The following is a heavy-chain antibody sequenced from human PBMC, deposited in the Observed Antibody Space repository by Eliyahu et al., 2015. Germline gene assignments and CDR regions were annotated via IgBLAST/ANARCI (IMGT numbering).Heavy chain of an antibody. CDR2: ISYDGSNK. CDR3: ARALEYSSSSWRYYXMDV. D-gene: IGHD6-6*01. J-gene: IGHJ6*02. V-gene: IGHV3-30*03. Sequence: MHWVRQAPGKGLEWVAVISYDGSNKYYADSVKGRFTISRDXSKNTLYLQMNSLRAEDTAVYYCARALEYSSSSWRYYXMDVWGQGTTVTVSS.